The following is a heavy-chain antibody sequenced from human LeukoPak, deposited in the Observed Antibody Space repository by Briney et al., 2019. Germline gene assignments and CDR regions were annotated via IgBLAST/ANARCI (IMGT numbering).Heavy chain of an antibody. CDR2: ISSSGSTI. D-gene: IGHD3-22*01. CDR1: GFTFSDYY. J-gene: IGHJ3*02. CDR3: AKDLLARDSSGYYHDAFDM. V-gene: IGHV3-11*01. Sequence: GSLRLSCAASGFTFSDYYMSWIRQAPGKGLEWVSYISSSGSTIYYADSVKGRFTISRDNAKNSLYLQMNSLRAGDTAVYYCAKDLLARDSSGYYHDAFDMWGQGTTVTVSS.